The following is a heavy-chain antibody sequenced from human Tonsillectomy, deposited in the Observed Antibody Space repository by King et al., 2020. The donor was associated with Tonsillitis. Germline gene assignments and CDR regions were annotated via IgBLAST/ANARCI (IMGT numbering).Heavy chain of an antibody. Sequence: VKLVQSGAEVKTPGSSVKVSCKASGGTFSTSAISWVRQAPGQGLEWMGGIIPIFGTSNYAQKFQGRVTITADESTSTAYMELSSLRSEDTAVYYCARGPLAVAGTIYYYYMDVWGKGTTVTVSS. V-gene: IGHV1-69*01. D-gene: IGHD6-19*01. CDR3: ARGPLAVAGTIYYYYMDV. J-gene: IGHJ6*03. CDR1: GGTFSTSA. CDR2: IIPIFGTS.